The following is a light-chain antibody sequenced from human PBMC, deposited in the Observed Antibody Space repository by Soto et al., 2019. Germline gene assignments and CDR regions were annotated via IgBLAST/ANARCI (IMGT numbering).Light chain of an antibody. CDR2: DAS. V-gene: IGKV3-15*01. Sequence: EIVMTQSPGTLSVSPGERATLSCRASQSVSSNLAWYQQKPGQAPRLLISDASTRATGIPARFSGSGSGTEFTLTVSSLQSEDFAVYYCQQYIKWPITFGQGKRLESK. CDR1: QSVSSN. J-gene: IGKJ5*01. CDR3: QQYIKWPIT.